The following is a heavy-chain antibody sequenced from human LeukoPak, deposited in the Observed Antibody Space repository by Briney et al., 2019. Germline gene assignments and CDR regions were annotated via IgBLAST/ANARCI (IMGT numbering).Heavy chain of an antibody. Sequence: GGSLRLSCAASGFTFSNYAMSWVRQAPGKGLEWVSSISGSGADTYYADPLKGRFSISRDNSKNTLFLQMKSLRAEDTAVYYCAKERGYTSGLGTLDYWGQGTLVTVST. V-gene: IGHV3-23*01. J-gene: IGHJ4*02. CDR2: ISGSGADT. CDR1: GFTFSNYA. D-gene: IGHD6-19*01. CDR3: AKERGYTSGLGTLDY.